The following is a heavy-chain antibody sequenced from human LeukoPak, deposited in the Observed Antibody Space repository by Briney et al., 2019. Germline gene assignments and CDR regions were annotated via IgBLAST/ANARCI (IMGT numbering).Heavy chain of an antibody. V-gene: IGHV4-31*03. CDR3: ARGSGRLLYYYYGMDV. Sequence: PSETLSLTCTVSGGSVSSGSYYWSWIRQPPGKGLEWLGYIYYSGSTYYNPSLKSRVTISVDTSKNQFSLKLSSVTAADTAVYYCARGSGRLLYYYYGMDVWGQGTTVTVSS. D-gene: IGHD3-10*01. CDR1: GGSVSSGSYY. J-gene: IGHJ6*02. CDR2: IYYSGST.